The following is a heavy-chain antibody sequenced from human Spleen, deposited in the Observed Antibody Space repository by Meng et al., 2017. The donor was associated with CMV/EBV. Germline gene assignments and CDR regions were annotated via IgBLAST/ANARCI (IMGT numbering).Heavy chain of an antibody. D-gene: IGHD3-10*01. J-gene: IGHJ4*02. V-gene: IGHV3-15*01. CDR3: TTDWFGELLFDY. Sequence: GESLKISCAASGFTFSNAWMSWVRQAPGKGLAWVGRIKSKTDGGTTDYAAPVKGRFTISRDDSKNTLYLQMNSLKTEDTAVYYCTTDWFGELLFDYWGQGTLVTVSS. CDR1: GFTFSNAW. CDR2: IKSKTDGGTT.